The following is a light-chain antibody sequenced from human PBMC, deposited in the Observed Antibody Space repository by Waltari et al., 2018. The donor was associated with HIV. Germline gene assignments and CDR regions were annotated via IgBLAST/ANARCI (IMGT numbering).Light chain of an antibody. CDR2: RDN. J-gene: IGLJ2*01. Sequence: QSALTQPPSASGTPGQRVTISCSGSSSNGGRNAVYWYQKFPGSAPQLVIYRDNQRPPGVSDRFSGSKSGAAASLAISGLRSEDEADFYCSTWDDSLKDVLFGGGTKLTVL. CDR1: SSNGGRNA. CDR3: STWDDSLKDVL. V-gene: IGLV1-47*01.